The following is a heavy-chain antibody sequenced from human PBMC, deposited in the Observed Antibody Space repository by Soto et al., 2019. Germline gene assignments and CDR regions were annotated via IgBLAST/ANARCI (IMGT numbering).Heavy chain of an antibody. V-gene: IGHV1-69*02. D-gene: IGHD3-10*01. CDR3: ATSYGSGSRPFDN. CDR1: GDTFNFYT. CDR2: IIPMVGMS. Sequence: QVQLVQSGAEVKKPGSSVRVSCKASGDTFNFYTIHWVRQAPGQGLEWLGRIIPMVGMSNYAPRFQGRVTMIADKSTSTVYMQLSSLRSEDTALYYCATSYGSGSRPFDNWGQGTLVSVSS. J-gene: IGHJ5*02.